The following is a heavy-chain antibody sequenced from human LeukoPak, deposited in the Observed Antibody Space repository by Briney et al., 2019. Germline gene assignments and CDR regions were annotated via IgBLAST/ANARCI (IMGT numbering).Heavy chain of an antibody. CDR2: ISGSGGST. Sequence: GWSLRLSCAASGFTITSYAMSWVRQAPGKGLEWVSVISGSGGSTYSADSVKGRFTISRNNSNNPLFLQMNSLSAEDTAVYYCAKGGAAMVNYYFDYWGQGTLVTVSS. D-gene: IGHD5-18*01. J-gene: IGHJ4*02. CDR3: AKGGAAMVNYYFDY. V-gene: IGHV3-23*01. CDR1: GFTITSYA.